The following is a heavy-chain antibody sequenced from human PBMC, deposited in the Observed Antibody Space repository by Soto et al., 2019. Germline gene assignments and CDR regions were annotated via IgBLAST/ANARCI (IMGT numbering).Heavy chain of an antibody. V-gene: IGHV3-21*01. J-gene: IGHJ3*02. CDR3: AREKFTHDAFDI. CDR2: ISSSSSYI. CDR1: GFTFSSYS. Sequence: GGSLRLSCAASGFTFSSYSMNWVRQAPGKGLEWVSSISSSSSYIYYADSVKGRFTISRDNAKNSLYLQMNSLRAEDTAVYYCAREKFTHDAFDIWGQGTMVTVSS.